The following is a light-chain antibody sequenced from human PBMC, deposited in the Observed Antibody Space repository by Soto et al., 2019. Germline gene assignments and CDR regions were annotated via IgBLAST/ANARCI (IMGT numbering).Light chain of an antibody. CDR1: QSISRY. J-gene: IGKJ1*01. CDR2: SAS. CDR3: QQSYSTPWT. V-gene: IGKV1-39*01. Sequence: DIEMTQSPSSLSASLGDRITITCWASQSISRYLNWYQHKPGKAPKLLIYSASSLQSGVPSRFSGSGSGTDFALTISSLQPEDFATYYCQQSYSTPWTFGQGTKVDIK.